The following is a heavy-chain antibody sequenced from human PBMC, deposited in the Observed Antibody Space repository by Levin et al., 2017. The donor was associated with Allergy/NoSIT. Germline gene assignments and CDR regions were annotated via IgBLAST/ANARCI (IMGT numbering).Heavy chain of an antibody. CDR1: GFSFRSFG. D-gene: IGHD6-13*01. V-gene: IGHV3-30*18. CDR2: ISYDGSDK. Sequence: HTGGSLRLSCAASGFSFRSFGMHWVRQAPGKGLEWVAVISYDGSDKYYADSVKGRFTISRDNTKNTLYLQMNSLRSEDAAVYYCAKDVVFGTSSWSLDFWGQGTLVTVSS. CDR3: AKDVVFGTSSWSLDF. J-gene: IGHJ4*02.